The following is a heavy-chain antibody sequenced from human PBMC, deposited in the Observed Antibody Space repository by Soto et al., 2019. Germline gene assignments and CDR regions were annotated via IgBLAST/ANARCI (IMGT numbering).Heavy chain of an antibody. J-gene: IGHJ4*02. Sequence: SETLSLTCTVSGGSVSGYYWGWIRQPPGRGLEYIGHIHYSGSTNYNPSLKSRVTMSVDASRNQFSLKLNSVTAADTAVYFCARHYNSGSYPLDCWGQGTLVTVSS. CDR2: IHYSGST. CDR1: GGSVSGYY. CDR3: ARHYNSGSYPLDC. D-gene: IGHD3-10*01. V-gene: IGHV4-59*08.